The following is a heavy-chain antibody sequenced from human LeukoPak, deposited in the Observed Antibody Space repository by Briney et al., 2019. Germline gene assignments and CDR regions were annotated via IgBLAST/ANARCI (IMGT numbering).Heavy chain of an antibody. J-gene: IGHJ4*02. Sequence: GGSLRLSCAASGFTYSNVWMNWVRQAPGKGLEWVGRIKTNAEGGTLDYTAPVKGRFTISRDDSKNTLYLQMDCLEVEDTGMYYCTTGIDDEGGYWGQGTLVTVSS. D-gene: IGHD3-3*02. V-gene: IGHV3-15*07. CDR2: IKTNAEGGTL. CDR1: GFTYSNVW. CDR3: TTGIDDEGGY.